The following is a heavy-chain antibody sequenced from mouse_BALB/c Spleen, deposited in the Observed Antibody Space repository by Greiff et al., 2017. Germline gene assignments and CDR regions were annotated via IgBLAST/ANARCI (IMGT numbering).Heavy chain of an antibody. V-gene: IGHV5-17*02. Sequence: DVKLVESGGGLVQPGGSRKLSCAASGFTFSSFGMHWVRQAPEKGLEWVAYISSGSSTIYYADTVKGRFTISRDNPKNTLFLQMTSLRSEDTAMYYCARSYYGSLRGYFDVWGAGTTVTVSS. D-gene: IGHD1-1*01. CDR3: ARSYYGSLRGYFDV. J-gene: IGHJ1*01. CDR1: GFTFSSFG. CDR2: ISSGSSTI.